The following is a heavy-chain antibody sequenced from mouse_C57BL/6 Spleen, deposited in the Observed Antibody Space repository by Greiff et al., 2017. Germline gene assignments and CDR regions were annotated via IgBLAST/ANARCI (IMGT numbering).Heavy chain of an antibody. D-gene: IGHD1-1*01. CDR1: GYTFTSYW. CDR3: ARGSSYEYVDV. J-gene: IGHJ1*03. V-gene: IGHV1-55*01. Sequence: QVQLQQPGAELVKPGASVKMSCKASGYTFTSYWITWVKQRPGQGLEWIGDIYPGSGSTNYNEKFKSKDTLTVDTSSSTAYMQLSSLTSADSAVYYCARGSSYEYVDVWGTGTTVTVSS. CDR2: IYPGSGST.